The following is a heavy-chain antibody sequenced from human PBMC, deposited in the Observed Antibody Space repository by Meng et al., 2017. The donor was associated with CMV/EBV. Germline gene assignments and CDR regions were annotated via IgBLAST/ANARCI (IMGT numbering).Heavy chain of an antibody. Sequence: GESLKISCAASGFTFSSYDMHWVRQATGKGLEWVSAIGTAGDTYYPGSVKGRFTISRENAKNSLYLQMNSLRAGDTAVYYCARVYPTIFGVVRSMDVWGQGTTVTVSS. CDR2: IGTAGDT. V-gene: IGHV3-13*01. CDR1: GFTFSSYD. J-gene: IGHJ6*02. CDR3: ARVYPTIFGVVRSMDV. D-gene: IGHD3-3*01.